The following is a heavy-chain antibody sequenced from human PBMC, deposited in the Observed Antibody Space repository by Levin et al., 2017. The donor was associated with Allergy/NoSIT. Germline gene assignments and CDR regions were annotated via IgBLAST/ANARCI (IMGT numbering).Heavy chain of an antibody. CDR2: ISASGETP. CDR1: GFTFISYA. CDR3: AKDRPTVTMFFDN. V-gene: IGHV3-23*01. Sequence: GASVKVSCAASGFTFISYAMTWVRQAPGKGLEWVSAISASGETPYYADSVRGRFTISRDNSKNTLFLQMNSLGAADTAVYYCAKDRPTVTMFFDNWGQGTLVTVSS. D-gene: IGHD4-17*01. J-gene: IGHJ4*02.